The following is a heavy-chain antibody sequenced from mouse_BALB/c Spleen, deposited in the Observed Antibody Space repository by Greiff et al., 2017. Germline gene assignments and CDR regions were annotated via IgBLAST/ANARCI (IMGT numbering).Heavy chain of an antibody. CDR3: ASLDSSGLHYYAMDY. Sequence: EVKLMESGPSLVKPSQTLSLTCSVTGDSITSGYWNWIRKFPGNKLEYMGYISYSGSTYYNPSLKSRISITRDTSKNQYYLQLNSVTTEDTATYYCASLDSSGLHYYAMDYWGQGTSVTVSS. V-gene: IGHV3-8*02. J-gene: IGHJ4*01. D-gene: IGHD3-2*01. CDR1: GDSITSGY. CDR2: ISYSGST.